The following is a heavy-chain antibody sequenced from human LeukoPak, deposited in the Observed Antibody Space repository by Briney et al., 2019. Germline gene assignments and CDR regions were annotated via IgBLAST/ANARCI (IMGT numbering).Heavy chain of an antibody. V-gene: IGHV1-24*01. J-gene: IGHJ4*02. Sequence: GASVKVSCKVSGYTLTELSMHWVRQAPGKGLEWMGGFDPEDGETVYAQKFQGRVTMTEDTSTDTAYMELSSLRSEDTAVYYCATVVPSSSWYSPFDYWGQGTLVTVSS. CDR2: FDPEDGET. D-gene: IGHD6-13*01. CDR1: GYTLTELS. CDR3: ATVVPSSSWYSPFDY.